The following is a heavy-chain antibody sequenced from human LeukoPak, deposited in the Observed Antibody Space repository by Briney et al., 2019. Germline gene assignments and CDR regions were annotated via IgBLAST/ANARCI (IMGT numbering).Heavy chain of an antibody. CDR3: ARDAYYDSSGYRPGAFDI. V-gene: IGHV3-20*04. Sequence: RSGGSLRLSCAASGFTFDDYGMSWVRQAPGKGLEWVSGINWNGGSTGYADSVKGRFTISRDNAKNSLYLQMNSLRAEDTAVYYCARDAYYDSSGYRPGAFDIWGQGTMVTVSS. D-gene: IGHD3-22*01. J-gene: IGHJ3*02. CDR2: INWNGGST. CDR1: GFTFDDYG.